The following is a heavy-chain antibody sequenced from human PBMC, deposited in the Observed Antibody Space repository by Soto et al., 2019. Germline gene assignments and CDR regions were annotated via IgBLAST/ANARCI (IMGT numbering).Heavy chain of an antibody. CDR2: ISGSGGST. J-gene: IGHJ5*02. V-gene: IGHV3-23*01. CDR1: WFTFYSYS. Sequence: GSLRLSFAASWFTFYSYSISWVPPAPGKGLEWVSAISGSGGSTYYADSVKGRFTISRDNSKNTLYVQMNSLRAEDTAVYYCAREPGSYNWFDPWGQGTLVTVSS. CDR3: AREPGSYNWFDP.